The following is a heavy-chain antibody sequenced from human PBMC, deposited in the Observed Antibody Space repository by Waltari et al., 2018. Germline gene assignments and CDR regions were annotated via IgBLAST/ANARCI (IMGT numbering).Heavy chain of an antibody. J-gene: IGHJ3*02. CDR3: ARRRPGSSQRADAFDI. D-gene: IGHD1-26*01. V-gene: IGHV4-38-2*02. CDR2: FYHSGST. Sequence: QVQLQESGPGLVKPSETLSLACTVSGYSITSGYYWGWIRPPPGKGLEWIGSFYHSGSTYYNPSLNSRVTISLDTSKNQLSLKLSSLTAADTALYYCARRRPGSSQRADAFDIWGQGTMVTVSS. CDR1: GYSITSGYY.